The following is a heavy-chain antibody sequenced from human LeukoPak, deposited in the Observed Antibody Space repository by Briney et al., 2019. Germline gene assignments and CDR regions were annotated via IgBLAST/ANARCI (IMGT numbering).Heavy chain of an antibody. Sequence: SETLSLTCAVSGGSISSGGYSWSWIRQPPGKGLEWIGYIYHSGSTYYNPSLKSRVTISVDRSKNQFSLKLSSVTAADTAVYYCASLYYYGSGSYLDYWGQGTLVTVSS. V-gene: IGHV4-30-2*01. CDR3: ASLYYYGSGSYLDY. J-gene: IGHJ4*02. CDR2: IYHSGST. D-gene: IGHD3-10*01. CDR1: GGSISSGGYS.